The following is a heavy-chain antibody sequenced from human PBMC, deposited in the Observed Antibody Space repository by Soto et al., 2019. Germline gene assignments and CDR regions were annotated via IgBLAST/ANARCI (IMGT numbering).Heavy chain of an antibody. CDR1: GWTFSSYA. V-gene: IGHV1-69*06. Sequence: SVKVSCKASGWTFSSYAISWVRQAPGQGLEWMGGIIPIFGTANYAQKFQGRVTITADKSTSAAYMELSSLRSEDTAVYYCASLYIRRVPTSDAGKYYFDYWGQGTLVTVSS. D-gene: IGHD1-1*01. CDR2: IIPIFGTA. J-gene: IGHJ4*02. CDR3: ASLYIRRVPTSDAGKYYFDY.